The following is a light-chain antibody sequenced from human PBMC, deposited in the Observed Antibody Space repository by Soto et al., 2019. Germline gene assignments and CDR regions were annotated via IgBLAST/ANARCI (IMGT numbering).Light chain of an antibody. V-gene: IGKV3-11*01. CDR3: QQGS. J-gene: IGKJ4*01. Sequence: EIVLTQSPATLSLSPGERATLSYRASQSVSSYLAWYQQKPGQAPRLLIYDASNRATGIPARFSGSGSGTDFTLTISRLEPGDFAVYYCQQGSFGGGTKVEIK. CDR1: QSVSSY. CDR2: DAS.